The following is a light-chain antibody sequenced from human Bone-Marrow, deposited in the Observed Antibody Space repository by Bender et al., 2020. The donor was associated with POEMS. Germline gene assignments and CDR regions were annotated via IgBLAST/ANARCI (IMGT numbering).Light chain of an antibody. V-gene: IGLV2-14*02. Sequence: QSALTQPASVSGSPGQSITMSCTGTSFDVGGYNLISWYQQHPGKAPRLIIYGNNKRPSGVSNRFSGSKSGNTASLTILGLRAEDEADYYCTSWTSRSTFVFGTG. CDR1: SFDVGGYNL. CDR3: TSWTSRSTFV. J-gene: IGLJ1*01. CDR2: GNN.